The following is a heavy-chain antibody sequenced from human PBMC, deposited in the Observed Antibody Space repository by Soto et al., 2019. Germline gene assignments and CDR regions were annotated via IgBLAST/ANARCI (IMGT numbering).Heavy chain of an antibody. J-gene: IGHJ6*02. CDR2: IYGTGNT. D-gene: IGHD6-13*01. CDR3: RSSSRYSTDV. CDR1: GGSITSSFY. V-gene: IGHV4-39*01. Sequence: QLQLQESGPGLVKPSETLSLSCTVSGGSITSSFYWGWIRQPPGKGLEWRGSIYGTGNTYYNPSLKGRVTRAAATSKNPFSLNLIAVTAADTALYYCRSSSRYSTDVWGQGATVTVSS.